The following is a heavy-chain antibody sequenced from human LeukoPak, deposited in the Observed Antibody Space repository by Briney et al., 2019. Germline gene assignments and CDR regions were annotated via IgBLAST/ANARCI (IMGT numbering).Heavy chain of an antibody. CDR1: GFSFSSYA. CDR2: MSYDGSTK. V-gene: IGHV3-30-3*01. Sequence: GGSLRLSCAASGFSFSSYAMNWVRQAPGKGLEWVAVMSYDGSTKYYADSVKGRFTISRDNSKNTLYLQMNSLRAEDTAVYYCARAGCTNGVCLIDYWGQGTLVTVSS. D-gene: IGHD2-8*01. CDR3: ARAGCTNGVCLIDY. J-gene: IGHJ4*02.